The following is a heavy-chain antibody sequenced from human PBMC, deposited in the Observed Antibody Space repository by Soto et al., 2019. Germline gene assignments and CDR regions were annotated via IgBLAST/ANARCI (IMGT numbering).Heavy chain of an antibody. J-gene: IGHJ4*02. CDR1: GYTFTNFG. V-gene: IGHV1-18*01. Sequence: QVHLVQSGAEVKKPGASVKVSCKASGYTFTNFGISWVRHAPVQGLEWMGWISAHSGTTNYAQKFQGRVTMTTDTSTSAAYREMRSLRCADPAVYYCARGGTPIDYVGQGTLVTVSS. CDR2: ISAHSGTT. CDR3: ARGGTPIDY. D-gene: IGHD3-16*01.